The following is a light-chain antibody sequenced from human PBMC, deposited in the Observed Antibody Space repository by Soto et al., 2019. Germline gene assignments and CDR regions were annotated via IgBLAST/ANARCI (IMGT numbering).Light chain of an antibody. CDR3: QQYNNWPYT. J-gene: IGKJ2*01. CDR1: QSISSN. V-gene: IGKV3-15*01. CDR2: GAS. Sequence: EIVMTQSPATLSVSPGERATLSCRASQSISSNLAWYQQKPGQAPRLLIYGASTRATDIPARFSGSGSGTEFPLTISSLQSEDFAAYYCQQYNNWPYTFGQGTKLEIK.